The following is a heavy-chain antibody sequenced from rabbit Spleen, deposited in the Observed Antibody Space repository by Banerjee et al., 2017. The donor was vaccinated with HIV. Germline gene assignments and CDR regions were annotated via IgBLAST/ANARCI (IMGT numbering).Heavy chain of an antibody. CDR1: RFSFSSSYY. CDR2: IDAGSSGST. D-gene: IGHD2-1*01. CDR3: ARDGGGNGVWDFAL. Sequence: VESGGGLVKPGASLTLTCKASRFSFSSSYYMCWVRQAPGKGLEWIACIDAGSSGSTYAASWAKGRFSIYKSSSTTVTLQMTSLTAADTATYFCARDGGGNGVWDFALWGQGTLVTVS. J-gene: IGHJ4*01. V-gene: IGHV1S40*01.